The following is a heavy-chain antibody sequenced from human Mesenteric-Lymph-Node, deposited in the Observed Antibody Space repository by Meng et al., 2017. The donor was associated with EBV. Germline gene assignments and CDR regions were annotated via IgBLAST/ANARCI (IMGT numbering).Heavy chain of an antibody. J-gene: IGHJ4*02. CDR1: GFTFSDYY. CDR2: ISPSGDAI. Sequence: VRLVESGGGLCQPGGSLRLSCEASGFTFSDYYMSWIRQAPGKGLEWVSYISPSGDAIYLADSVKGRFTISRDNAKDSLHLQMDSLRVEDTAVYWCASFEERDFWGQGTLVTVSS. V-gene: IGHV3-11*01. D-gene: IGHD1-26*01. CDR3: ASFEERDF.